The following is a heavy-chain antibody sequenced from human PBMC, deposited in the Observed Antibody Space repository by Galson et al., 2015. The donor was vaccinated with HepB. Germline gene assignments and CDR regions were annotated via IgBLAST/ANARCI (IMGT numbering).Heavy chain of an antibody. J-gene: IGHJ4*02. CDR1: GCTFSSYA. Sequence: SLRLSGADSGCTFSSYAMMGAPQAPGKGLEWVSAISGSGGSTYYAASVKGRFTISRDNSKNTLYLQMNSLRAEDTAVYYCAKDGWTRSPFDYWGQGTLVTVSS. V-gene: IGHV3-23*01. CDR2: ISGSGGST. D-gene: IGHD3/OR15-3a*01. CDR3: AKDGWTRSPFDY.